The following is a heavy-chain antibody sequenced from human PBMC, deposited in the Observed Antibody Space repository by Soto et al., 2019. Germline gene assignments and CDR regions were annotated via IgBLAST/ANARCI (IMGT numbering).Heavy chain of an antibody. J-gene: IGHJ6*02. V-gene: IGHV4-4*02. CDR2: IYHSGST. D-gene: IGHD2-2*01. Sequence: KGLEWIGEIYHSGSTNYNPSLKSRVTISVDKSKNQFSLKLSSVTAADTAVYYXXXXXXXXLVPAVGMDVWGQGTTVTVS. CDR3: XXXXXXXLVPAVGMDV.